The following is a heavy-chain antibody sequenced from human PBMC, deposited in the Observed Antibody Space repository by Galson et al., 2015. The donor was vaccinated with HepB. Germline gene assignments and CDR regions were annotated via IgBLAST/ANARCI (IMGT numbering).Heavy chain of an antibody. CDR2: IYYSGST. CDR3: ARDLGPISYYDILTAYYYYYGMDV. CDR1: GGSISSYY. D-gene: IGHD3-9*01. Sequence: ETLSLTCTVSGGSISSYYWSWIRQPPGKGLEWIGYIYYSGSTNYNPSLKSRVTISVDTSKNQFSLKLSSVTAADTAVYYCARDLGPISYYDILTAYYYYYGMDVWGQGTTVTVSS. J-gene: IGHJ6*02. V-gene: IGHV4-59*01.